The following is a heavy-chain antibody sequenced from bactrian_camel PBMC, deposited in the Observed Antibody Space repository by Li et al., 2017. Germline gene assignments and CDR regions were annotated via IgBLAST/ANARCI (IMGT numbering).Heavy chain of an antibody. J-gene: IGHJ4*01. V-gene: IGHV3S53*01. D-gene: IGHD3*01. Sequence: QVQLVESGGSSVQPGGSLRLSCAAPRHFYINNCLGWFRQAPGKEREGVAAMITSGGSTLYADSVKGRFTISRGNRNVVYLQMDSLKPEDSGMYYCGAKDFTPCRPPLYDYLTDDQGTQVTVS. CDR1: RHFYINNC. CDR2: MITSGGST.